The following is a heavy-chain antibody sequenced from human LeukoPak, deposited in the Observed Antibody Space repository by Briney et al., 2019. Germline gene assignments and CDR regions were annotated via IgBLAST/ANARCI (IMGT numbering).Heavy chain of an antibody. V-gene: IGHV3-21*01. D-gene: IGHD6-13*01. CDR1: GFTFSSYS. J-gene: IGHJ4*02. CDR2: ISSSSNYI. Sequence: GGSLRLSCAASGFTFSSYSMNWVRQAPGKGLEWVSSISSSSNYIYYADSVKGRFTISRDNAKNSLYLQMNSLRAEDTAVYYCARGTRIAAALDYWGQGTLVTVSS. CDR3: ARGTRIAAALDY.